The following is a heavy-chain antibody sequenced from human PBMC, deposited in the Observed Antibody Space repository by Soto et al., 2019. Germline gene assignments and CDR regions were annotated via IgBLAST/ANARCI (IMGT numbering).Heavy chain of an antibody. Sequence: QVQLVQSGAEVKKPGASVKVSCKASGYTFTSYGISWVRQAPGQGLEWMGWISAYNGNTNYAQKLQGRVTMTTDTATSTAYRELRSLRSDDTAVYYCARGGIVVVVGLPDINWFDPWGQGTLVSVSS. J-gene: IGHJ5*02. V-gene: IGHV1-18*01. D-gene: IGHD2-15*01. CDR2: ISAYNGNT. CDR1: GYTFTSYG. CDR3: ARGGIVVVVGLPDINWFDP.